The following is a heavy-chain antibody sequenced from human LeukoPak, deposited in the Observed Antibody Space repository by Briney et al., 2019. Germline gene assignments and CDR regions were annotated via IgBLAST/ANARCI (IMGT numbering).Heavy chain of an antibody. D-gene: IGHD3-16*01. J-gene: IGHJ4*02. CDR1: GFTFSNYA. Sequence: GGSLRLSCAASGFTFSNYAMSWVRQAPGKGLEWVSSISTGGTTYYAESVKGRFTISRDKSKNTLDLQMNSLRAEDTAVYYCAKRGGTSQFYLELWGQGTLVTVSS. V-gene: IGHV3-23*01. CDR2: ISTGGTT. CDR3: AKRGGTSQFYLEL.